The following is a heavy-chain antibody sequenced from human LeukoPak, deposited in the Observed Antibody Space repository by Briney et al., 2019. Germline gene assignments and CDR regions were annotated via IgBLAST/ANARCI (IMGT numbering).Heavy chain of an antibody. CDR3: ARDLVYGDSFDY. D-gene: IGHD3-10*01. J-gene: IGHJ4*02. V-gene: IGHV3-74*01. CDR1: GFTFSSYW. CDR2: INSDGSST. Sequence: GGSLRLSCAASGFTFSSYWMHWVRQAPGKGLVWVSRINSDGSSTSYADSVKGRFTISRDNSKNTVYLQMNSLRVEDTAVHYCARDLVYGDSFDYWGQGTLVTVSS.